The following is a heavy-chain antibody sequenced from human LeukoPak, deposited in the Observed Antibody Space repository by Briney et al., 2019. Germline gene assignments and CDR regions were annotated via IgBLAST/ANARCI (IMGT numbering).Heavy chain of an antibody. D-gene: IGHD3-3*01. CDR2: IYYSGTT. J-gene: IGHJ6*03. Sequence: SQTLSLTCTVSGGSISSGSYYWSWIRQPPGKGLEWIGTIYYSGTTYYNPSLESRVTMSEDTSKNQFSLTLRSVTATDTAVYYCARQISDYYYYYIDVWGKGTTVTVSS. V-gene: IGHV4-30-2*03. CDR1: GGSISSGSYY. CDR3: ARQISDYYYYYIDV.